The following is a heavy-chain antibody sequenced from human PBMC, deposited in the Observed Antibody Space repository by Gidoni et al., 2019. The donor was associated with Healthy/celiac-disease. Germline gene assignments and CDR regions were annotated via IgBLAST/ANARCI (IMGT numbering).Heavy chain of an antibody. D-gene: IGHD3-3*01. J-gene: IGHJ4*02. CDR2: INPNSGGT. CDR3: ARSGYYDFWSGYYFPDRYYFDY. Sequence: YYMHWVRQAPGQGLEWMGWINPNSGGTNYAQKFQGWVTMTRDTSISTAYMELSRLRSDDTAVYYCARSGYYDFWSGYYFPDRYYFDYWGQGTLVTVSS. V-gene: IGHV1-2*04. CDR1: YY.